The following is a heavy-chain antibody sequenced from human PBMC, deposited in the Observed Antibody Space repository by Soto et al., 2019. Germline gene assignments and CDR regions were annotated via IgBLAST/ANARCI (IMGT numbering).Heavy chain of an antibody. J-gene: IGHJ5*02. CDR1: GGSFSGYY. CDR2: INHSGST. CDR3: GRRALYSSSSISDWFDP. D-gene: IGHD6-6*01. Sequence: SETLSLTCAVYGGSFSGYYWSWIRQPPGKGLEWIGEINHSGSTNYNPSLKSRVTISVDTSKNQFSLKLSSVIAAGTAVYYCGRRALYSSSSISDWFDPWGQGTLVTVSS. V-gene: IGHV4-34*01.